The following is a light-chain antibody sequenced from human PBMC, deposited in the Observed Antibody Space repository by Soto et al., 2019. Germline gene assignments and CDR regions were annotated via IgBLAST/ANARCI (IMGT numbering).Light chain of an antibody. CDR2: GNS. CDR1: RSNIGAGYD. V-gene: IGLV1-40*01. J-gene: IGLJ2*01. CDR3: QSYDISLSGVV. Sequence: QSVLTQPPSVSGAPGQRVTISCNGSRSNIGAGYDVHWYQQLPGTAPKLLIDGNSNRPSGVPDRFSGSKSGTSASLAITGLQAEDEADYYCQSYDISLSGVVFGGGTQLTVL.